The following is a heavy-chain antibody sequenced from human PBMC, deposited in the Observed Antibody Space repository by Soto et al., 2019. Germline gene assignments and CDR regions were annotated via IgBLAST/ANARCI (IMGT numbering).Heavy chain of an antibody. Sequence: GGSLRLSCAASGFTFSSYWMSWVRQAPGKGLEWVANIKQDGSEKYYVDSVKGRFTISRDNAKNSLYLQMNSLRAEDTAVYYCARGDDILTGYYNGIFPFDYWGQGTLVTVSS. CDR1: GFTFSSYW. J-gene: IGHJ4*02. CDR3: ARGDDILTGYYNGIFPFDY. D-gene: IGHD3-9*01. CDR2: IKQDGSEK. V-gene: IGHV3-7*05.